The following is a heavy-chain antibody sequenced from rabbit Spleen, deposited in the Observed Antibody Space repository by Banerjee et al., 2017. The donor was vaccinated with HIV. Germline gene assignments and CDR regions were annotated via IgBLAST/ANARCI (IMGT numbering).Heavy chain of an antibody. CDR1: GFTFSSSDY. V-gene: IGHV1S45*01. CDR2: IAGSSSGFT. CDR3: ARDDYGTGWDFNL. J-gene: IGHJ4*01. Sequence: QEQLVESGGGLVQPEGSQTLTCTASGFTFSSSDYICWVRQAPGKGLEWISCIAGSSSGFTYSATWAKGRFTISKTSSTTVTLQMTSLTAADTATYFCARDDYGTGWDFNLWGPGTLVTVS. D-gene: IGHD4-1*01.